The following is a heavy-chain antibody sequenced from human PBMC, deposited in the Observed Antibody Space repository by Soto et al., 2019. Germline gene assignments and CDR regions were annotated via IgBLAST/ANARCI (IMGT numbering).Heavy chain of an antibody. CDR1: GGTFSSYA. J-gene: IGHJ6*02. V-gene: IGHV1-69*01. Sequence: QVQLVQSGAEVKKPGSSVKVSCKASGGTFSSYAISWVRQAPGQGLERMGGIIPIFGTANYAQKFQGRVTITADESTSTAYMEVSSLRSEDTAVEYCAGLERERGGDYYYGMDVWGQGTTVTVSS. D-gene: IGHD1-1*01. CDR2: IIPIFGTA. CDR3: AGLERERGGDYYYGMDV.